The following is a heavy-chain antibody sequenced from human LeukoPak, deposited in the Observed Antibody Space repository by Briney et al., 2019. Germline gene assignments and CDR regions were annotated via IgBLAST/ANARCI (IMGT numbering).Heavy chain of an antibody. V-gene: IGHV1-24*01. CDR2: FDPEDGET. D-gene: IGHD1-26*01. CDR1: GYTLTELS. Sequence: PGASVKVSCKVSGYTLTELSMHWVRQAPGKGLEWMGGFDPEDGETIYAQKFQGRVTMTEDTSTDTAYMELSSLRSEDTAVYYCATAVGATPGDYHYYYMDVWGKGTTVTVSS. CDR3: ATAVGATPGDYHYYYMDV. J-gene: IGHJ6*03.